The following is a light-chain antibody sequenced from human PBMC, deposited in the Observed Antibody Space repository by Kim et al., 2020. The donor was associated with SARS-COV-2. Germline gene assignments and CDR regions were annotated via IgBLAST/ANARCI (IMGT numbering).Light chain of an antibody. CDR3: SSYTSSSRV. Sequence: QSALTQPASVSGSPGQSITISCTGTSSDVGGYNYVSWYQQHPGKAPKLMIYDVNKRHSGVSNRFSVSKSGNTASLTISGLQAEDEADYYCSSYTSSSRVFGGGTQLTVL. CDR1: SSDVGGYNY. J-gene: IGLJ3*02. CDR2: DVN. V-gene: IGLV2-14*01.